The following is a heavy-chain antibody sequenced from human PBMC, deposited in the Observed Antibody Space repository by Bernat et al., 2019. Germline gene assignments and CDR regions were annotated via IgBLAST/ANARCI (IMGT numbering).Heavy chain of an antibody. CDR3: ARDLRSSSWNYNWFDP. V-gene: IGHV1-2*06. CDR1: GYTFTGYY. CDR2: INPNSGGT. J-gene: IGHJ5*02. D-gene: IGHD6-13*01. Sequence: QVQLVQSGAEVKKPGASVKVSCKASGYTFTGYYMYWVRQAPGQGLEWMGRINPNSGGTNYAQKFQGRVTMTRDTSISTAYMELSRLRSDDTAVYYCARDLRSSSWNYNWFDPWGQGTLVTVSS.